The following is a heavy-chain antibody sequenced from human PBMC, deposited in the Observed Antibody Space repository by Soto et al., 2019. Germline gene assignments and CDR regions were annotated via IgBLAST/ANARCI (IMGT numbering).Heavy chain of an antibody. V-gene: IGHV6-1*01. D-gene: IGHD3-22*01. CDR2: TYYRSKWYN. Sequence: SQTLSLTCAISGDSVSSNSAAWNWIRQSPSRGLEWLGRTYYRSKWYNDYAVSVKSRITINPDTSKNQFSLQLNSVTPEDTAVYYCARESSWYYDSSGYYAYFDYWGQGTLVTVSS. CDR3: ARESSWYYDSSGYYAYFDY. J-gene: IGHJ4*02. CDR1: GDSVSSNSAA.